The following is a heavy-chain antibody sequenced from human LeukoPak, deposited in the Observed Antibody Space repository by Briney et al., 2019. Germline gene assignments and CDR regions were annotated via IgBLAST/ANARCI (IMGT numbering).Heavy chain of an antibody. D-gene: IGHD4-17*01. CDR1: GFTFSSYG. CDR3: ARRSRYGDYNYYYGMDV. Sequence: GGSLRLSCAASGFTFSSYGMHWVRQAPGKGLEWVAVIWYDGSNKYYADSVKGRFTISRDNSKNTLYLQMNSLRAEDTAVYYCARRSRYGDYNYYYGMDVWGQGTTVTVSS. J-gene: IGHJ6*02. CDR2: IWYDGSNK. V-gene: IGHV3-33*01.